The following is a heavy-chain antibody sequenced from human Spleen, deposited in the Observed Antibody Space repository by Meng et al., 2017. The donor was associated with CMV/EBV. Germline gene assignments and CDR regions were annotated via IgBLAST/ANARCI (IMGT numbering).Heavy chain of an antibody. CDR2: MNPSSGNT. Sequence: NIINYEINWGRQATGEGLEWMGWMNPSSGNTGYAQKFQGRVSITRDTSISTFYMELSSLRSEDTAVYYCARGKRDFWSGFIPDWFDPWGQGTLVTVSS. CDR1: NIINYE. D-gene: IGHD3-3*01. J-gene: IGHJ5*02. CDR3: ARGKRDFWSGFIPDWFDP. V-gene: IGHV1-8*02.